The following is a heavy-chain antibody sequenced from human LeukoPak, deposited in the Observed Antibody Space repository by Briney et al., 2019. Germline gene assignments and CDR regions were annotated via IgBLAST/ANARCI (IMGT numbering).Heavy chain of an antibody. Sequence: GESLKISCRGSGYSFTSYCIGWVRQLPGKGLECMGIIYPGDSNTRYSPSFKGQVTISADKSNITAYLQWSSLKASDTAMYYCARRPGDGYSKDAFDIWGQGTMVTVSS. CDR3: ARRPGDGYSKDAFDI. J-gene: IGHJ3*02. V-gene: IGHV5-51*01. CDR1: GYSFTSYC. CDR2: IYPGDSNT. D-gene: IGHD5-24*01.